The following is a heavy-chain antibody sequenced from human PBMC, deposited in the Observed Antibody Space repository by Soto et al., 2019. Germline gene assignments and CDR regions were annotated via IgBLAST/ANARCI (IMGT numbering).Heavy chain of an antibody. D-gene: IGHD1-26*01. V-gene: IGHV4-31*03. CDR1: GGSISSGGYY. Sequence: TSETLSLTCTVSGGSISSGGYYWSWIRQHPGKGLEWIGYIYFSGSTYYNPSLKSRVTISVDTSKNQFSLKLSSVTAADTAVYYCARDYHSGSSDYWGQGTLVTVSS. J-gene: IGHJ4*02. CDR2: IYFSGST. CDR3: ARDYHSGSSDY.